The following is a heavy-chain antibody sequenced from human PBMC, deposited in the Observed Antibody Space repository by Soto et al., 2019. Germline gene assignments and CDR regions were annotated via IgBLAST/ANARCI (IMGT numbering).Heavy chain of an antibody. CDR2: INANWGSA. CDR1: GYAFTMFY. D-gene: IGHD2-21*02. V-gene: IGHV1-46*01. J-gene: IGHJ5*02. CDR3: ARGMAGGDKWQGRFWFDH. Sequence: ASVQVSFKTSGYAFTMFYMSWVRQAPGQGLEWMGIINANWGSATYAQKYQGGLGRNRDTSTSTVYMELSNLKSEGPAVYYCARGMAGGDKWQGRFWFDHWGQGPQVTVSS.